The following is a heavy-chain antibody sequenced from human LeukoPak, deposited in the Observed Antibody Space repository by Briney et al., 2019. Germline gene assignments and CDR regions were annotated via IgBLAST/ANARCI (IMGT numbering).Heavy chain of an antibody. J-gene: IGHJ4*02. Sequence: GGSLRLSCAASGFTFGSYGMHWVRQAPGKGLEWVAVISYDGSNKYYADSAKGRFTISRDNSKNTLYLQMNSLRAEDTAVYYCAKSDFWSGSGVDYWGQGTLVTVSS. CDR1: GFTFGSYG. CDR2: ISYDGSNK. V-gene: IGHV3-30*18. CDR3: AKSDFWSGSGVDY. D-gene: IGHD3-3*01.